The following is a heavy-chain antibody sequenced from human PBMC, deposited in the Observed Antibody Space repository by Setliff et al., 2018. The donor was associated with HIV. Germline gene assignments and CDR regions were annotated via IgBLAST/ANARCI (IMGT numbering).Heavy chain of an antibody. V-gene: IGHV4-34*01. D-gene: IGHD6-13*01. CDR2: SNQSGST. J-gene: IGHJ4*02. Sequence: SETLSLTCAVYGGSFSGYYWSWIRQPPGKGLEGIGESNQSGSTNHNPSLKGRVTISVATSKRQFSLTLSSVTAADTAVFYCARGPVYSSTIDYWGQGTLVTVSS. CDR1: GGSFSGYY. CDR3: ARGPVYSSTIDY.